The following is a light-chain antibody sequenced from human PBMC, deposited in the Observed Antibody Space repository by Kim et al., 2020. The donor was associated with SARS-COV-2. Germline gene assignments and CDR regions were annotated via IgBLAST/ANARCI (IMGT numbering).Light chain of an antibody. J-gene: IGKJ2*01. Sequence: DIQMTQSPSSLSASVGDRVTITCRASQSISSYLNWYQQRPGKAPKLLIYAASSLQSGVPSRFSGSGSGTDFTLTISSLQPEDCATYYCQQTYSTPYTFGQGTKLEI. CDR1: QSISSY. V-gene: IGKV1-39*01. CDR3: QQTYSTPYT. CDR2: AAS.